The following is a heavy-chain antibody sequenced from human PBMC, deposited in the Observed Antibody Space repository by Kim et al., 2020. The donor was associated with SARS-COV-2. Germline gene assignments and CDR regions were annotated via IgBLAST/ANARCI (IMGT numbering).Heavy chain of an antibody. Sequence: GGSLRLSCAASGFTFSSYSMNWVRQAPGKGLEWVSSISSSSSYIYYADSVKGRFTISRDNAKNSLYLQMNSLRAEDTAVYYCARSVWFGELSGFDYWGQGTLVTVSS. D-gene: IGHD3-10*01. CDR2: ISSSSSYI. V-gene: IGHV3-21*01. CDR3: ARSVWFGELSGFDY. J-gene: IGHJ4*02. CDR1: GFTFSSYS.